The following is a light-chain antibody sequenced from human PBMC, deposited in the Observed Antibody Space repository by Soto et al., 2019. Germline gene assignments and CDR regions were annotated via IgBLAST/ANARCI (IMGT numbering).Light chain of an antibody. J-gene: IGLJ1*01. CDR1: SGDIGAYNY. V-gene: IGLV2-14*01. Sequence: QSVLTQPASVAGCPGQSISISCAGSSGDIGAYNYVSWFQQYPGKAPKLIISEVSNRPSGVSNRFSGSKSGTAASLTISGLQTEDEADYFCFSFTTDWTHVFGTGTKVTVL. CDR3: FSFTTDWTHV. CDR2: EVS.